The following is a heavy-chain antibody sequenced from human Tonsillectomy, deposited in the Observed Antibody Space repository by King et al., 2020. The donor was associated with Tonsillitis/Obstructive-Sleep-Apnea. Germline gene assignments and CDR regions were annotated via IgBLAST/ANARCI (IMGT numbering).Heavy chain of an antibody. CDR3: ARGVDTAMVTVGWFDP. J-gene: IGHJ5*02. D-gene: IGHD5-18*01. Sequence: VQLVESGGGLVKPGGSLRLSCAASGFTFSSYSMNWVRQAPGKGLGWVSSISSSSSYIYYADSVKGRFTISRDNAKNSLYLQMNSLRAEDTAVYYCARGVDTAMVTVGWFDPWGQGTLVTVSS. V-gene: IGHV3-21*01. CDR2: ISSSSSYI. CDR1: GFTFSSYS.